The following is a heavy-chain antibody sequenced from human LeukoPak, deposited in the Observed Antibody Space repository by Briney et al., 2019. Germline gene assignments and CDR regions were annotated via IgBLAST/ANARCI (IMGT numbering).Heavy chain of an antibody. D-gene: IGHD3-3*01. CDR1: GGSISSYY. V-gene: IGHV4-59*01. CDR3: ARANYDFWSGYYTPHNMYFDY. J-gene: IGHJ4*02. Sequence: SETLSLTCTVSGGSISSYYWSWIRQPPGKGLEWIGYIYYSGSTNYNPSLKSRVTISVDTSKNQFSLKLSSVTAADTAVYYCARANYDFWSGYYTPHNMYFDYWGQGTLVTVSS. CDR2: IYYSGST.